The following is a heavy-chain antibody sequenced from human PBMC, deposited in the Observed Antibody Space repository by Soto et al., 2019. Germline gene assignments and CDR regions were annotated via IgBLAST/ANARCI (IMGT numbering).Heavy chain of an antibody. Sequence: QVQLVESGGGVVQPGRSLRLSCAASGFTFSSYGMHWVRQAPGKGLEWVAVISYDGSNKYYADSVKGRFTISRDNSKNTMYLNMNSLRAEDTAVYYCAKDSPSNYGVPDYYYYGMDVWGQGTTVTVSS. CDR3: AKDSPSNYGVPDYYYYGMDV. CDR2: ISYDGSNK. CDR1: GFTFSSYG. J-gene: IGHJ6*02. D-gene: IGHD4-4*01. V-gene: IGHV3-30*18.